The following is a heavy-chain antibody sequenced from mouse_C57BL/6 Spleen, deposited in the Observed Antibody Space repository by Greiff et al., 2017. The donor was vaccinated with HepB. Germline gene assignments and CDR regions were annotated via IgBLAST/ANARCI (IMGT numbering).Heavy chain of an antibody. CDR3: ARDESGDGYYWYFDV. Sequence: EVKVVESEGGLVQPGSSMKLSCTASGFTFSDYYMAWVRQVPEKGLEWVANINYDGSSTYYLDSLKSRFIISRDNAKNILYLQMSSLKSEDTATYYCARDESGDGYYWYFDVWGTGTTVTVSS. V-gene: IGHV5-16*01. J-gene: IGHJ1*03. CDR1: GFTFSDYY. D-gene: IGHD2-3*01. CDR2: INYDGSST.